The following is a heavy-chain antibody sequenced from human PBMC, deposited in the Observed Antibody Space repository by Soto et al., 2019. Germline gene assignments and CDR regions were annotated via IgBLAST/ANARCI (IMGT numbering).Heavy chain of an antibody. D-gene: IGHD6-19*01. Sequence: QVQLVASGGGVVQPGRSLRLSCAASGFTFSSYGMHWVRQAPGKGLEWVAVISYDGSNKYYADSVKGRFTISRDNSKNTLYLQMNSLRAEDTAVYYCAAPGGIAVAVVAGRKNYYGMDVWGQGTTVTVSS. J-gene: IGHJ6*02. V-gene: IGHV3-30*03. CDR3: AAPGGIAVAVVAGRKNYYGMDV. CDR2: ISYDGSNK. CDR1: GFTFSSYG.